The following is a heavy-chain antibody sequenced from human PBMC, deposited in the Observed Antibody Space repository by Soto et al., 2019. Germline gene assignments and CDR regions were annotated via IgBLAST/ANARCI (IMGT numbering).Heavy chain of an antibody. Sequence: PGGSLRLSCAASGFTFSSYSMNWVRQAPGRGLEWVSSISSSSSYIYYADSVKGRFTISRDNAKNSLYLQMNSLRAEDTAVYYCARGEIAAAGTDYYYYGMDVWGQGTTVTVSS. CDR2: ISSSSSYI. V-gene: IGHV3-21*01. CDR3: ARGEIAAAGTDYYYYGMDV. J-gene: IGHJ6*02. D-gene: IGHD6-13*01. CDR1: GFTFSSYS.